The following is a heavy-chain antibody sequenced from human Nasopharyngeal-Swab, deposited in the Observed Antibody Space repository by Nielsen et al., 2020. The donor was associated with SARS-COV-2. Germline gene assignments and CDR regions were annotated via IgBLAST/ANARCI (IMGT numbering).Heavy chain of an antibody. CDR1: GFTFSSYE. CDR3: ARVIYYSDTSGSYYFDY. V-gene: IGHV3-48*03. J-gene: IGHJ4*01. Sequence: GESLKISCAASGFTFSSYEMNWVRQAPGKGLEWVSSISSGGDSRSYADSVKGRFTISRDDAKNSLYLQLNSLRAEDTAVYFCARVIYYSDTSGSYYFDYWGHGSLVTVAS. D-gene: IGHD3-22*01. CDR2: ISSGGDSR.